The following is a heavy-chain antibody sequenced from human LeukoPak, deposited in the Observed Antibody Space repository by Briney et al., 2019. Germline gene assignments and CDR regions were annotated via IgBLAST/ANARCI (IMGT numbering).Heavy chain of an antibody. V-gene: IGHV3-53*01. J-gene: IGHJ4*02. CDR3: ARDNAPAGGGLDY. CDR2: IAAGGLT. Sequence: GGSLTLSCAPSGFTVSSNHMTWVRQAPGKGLEWVSEIAAGGLTFSADSVTGRFTISRDNSKNTVYLQMNSLGVEDTARYYCARDNAPAGGGLDYWGQGTLVTVSS. CDR1: GFTVSSNH. D-gene: IGHD2-2*01.